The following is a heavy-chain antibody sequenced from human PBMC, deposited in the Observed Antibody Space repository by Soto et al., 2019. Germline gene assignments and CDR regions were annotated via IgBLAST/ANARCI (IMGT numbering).Heavy chain of an antibody. Sequence: QVQLQESGPGLVKPSQTLSLTCTVSGGSISSGGYYWSWIRQHPGKGLEWIGYIYYSGSTYYNPSLKSRVTLSVDTSKNQFSLKLSSVTAAATAVYYCARDIAASSGWYRGGAFDIWGQGTMVTVSS. D-gene: IGHD6-19*01. V-gene: IGHV4-31*03. J-gene: IGHJ3*02. CDR3: ARDIAASSGWYRGGAFDI. CDR1: GGSISSGGYY. CDR2: IYYSGST.